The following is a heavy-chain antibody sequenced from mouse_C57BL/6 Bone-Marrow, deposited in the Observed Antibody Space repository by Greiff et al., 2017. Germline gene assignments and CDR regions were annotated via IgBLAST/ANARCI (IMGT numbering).Heavy chain of an antibody. CDR1: GFTFSSYG. Sequence: VKLVESGGDLVKPGGSLKLSCAASGFTFSSYGMSWVRQTPDKRLEWVATISSGGSYTYYPDSVKGRFTISRDNAKNTLYLQMSSLKSEDTAMYYCAREPTIVTTVFYWYFDVWGTGTTVTVSS. V-gene: IGHV5-6*02. CDR3: AREPTIVTTVFYWYFDV. CDR2: ISSGGSYT. J-gene: IGHJ1*03. D-gene: IGHD2-5*01.